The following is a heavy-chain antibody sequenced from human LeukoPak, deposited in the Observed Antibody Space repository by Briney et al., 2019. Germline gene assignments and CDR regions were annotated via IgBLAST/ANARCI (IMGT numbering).Heavy chain of an antibody. CDR1: GFTFSSYW. CDR3: ASVRMTRIRGVISFFDY. CDR2: MKQGGSEK. D-gene: IGHD3-10*01. J-gene: IGHJ4*02. Sequence: GGSLTLSCAASGFTFSSYWMSWVRQAPGKGLEWVASMKQGGSEKYSLHSVKGRLTISRDNAKNSLFLQMNRLRAEDTAVYYCASVRMTRIRGVISFFDYWGQGTLVTVSS. V-gene: IGHV3-7*01.